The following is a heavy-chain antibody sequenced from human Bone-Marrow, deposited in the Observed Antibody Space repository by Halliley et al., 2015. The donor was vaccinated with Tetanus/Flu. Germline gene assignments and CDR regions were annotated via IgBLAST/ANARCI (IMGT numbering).Heavy chain of an antibody. CDR3: AVSSGDALDY. CDR2: IYRSGST. Sequence: KGLGGIGYIYRSGSTYYNPSLKSRVSISLDTSKNQVSLRLTSLSAADSAMYYCAVSSGDALDYWGQGTLAIVSS. D-gene: IGHD6-19*01. V-gene: IGHV4-30-2*01. J-gene: IGHJ4*02.